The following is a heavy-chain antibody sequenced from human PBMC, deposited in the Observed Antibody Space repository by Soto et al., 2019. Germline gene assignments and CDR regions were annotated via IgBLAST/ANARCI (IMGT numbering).Heavy chain of an antibody. Sequence: SETLSLTCTVSGGSIGSYYWSWIRQPPGKGLEWIGYIYYSGSTNYNPSLKSRVTISVDTSKNQFSLKLSSVTAADTAVHYCARVKVPEDSSGWYADYWGQGTLVTVSS. CDR3: ARVKVPEDSSGWYADY. V-gene: IGHV4-59*01. D-gene: IGHD6-19*01. CDR1: GGSIGSYY. CDR2: IYYSGST. J-gene: IGHJ4*02.